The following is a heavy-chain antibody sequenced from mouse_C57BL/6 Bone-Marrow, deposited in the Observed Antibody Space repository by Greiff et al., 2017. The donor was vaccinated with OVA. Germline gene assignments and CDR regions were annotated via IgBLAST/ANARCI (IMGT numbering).Heavy chain of an antibody. D-gene: IGHD1-1*01. CDR3: ARGNGSSDFDY. V-gene: IGHV1-69*01. CDR1: GYTFTSYW. J-gene: IGHJ2*01. CDR2: IDPSDSYT. Sequence: QVQLQQPGAELVMPGASVKLSCKASGYTFTSYWMPWVKQRPGQGLEWIGEIDPSDSYTNYNQKFKGKSTLTVDKSSSTAYMQISSLTSEDSAVYYCARGNGSSDFDYWGQGTTLTVSS.